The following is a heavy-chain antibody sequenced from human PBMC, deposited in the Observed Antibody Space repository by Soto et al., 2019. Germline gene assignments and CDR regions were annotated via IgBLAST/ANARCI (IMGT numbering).Heavy chain of an antibody. D-gene: IGHD6-6*01. J-gene: IGHJ6*03. CDR1: GGSFSGYY. CDR3: ARGRGWSSSSRYYYYYMDV. CDR2: INHSGST. Sequence: SETLSLTCAVYGGSFSGYYWSWIRQPPGKGLEWIGEINHSGSTNYNPSLKSRVTISVDTSKNQFSLKLSSVTAADTAVYYCARGRGWSSSSRYYYYYMDVWGKGTTVTVSS. V-gene: IGHV4-34*01.